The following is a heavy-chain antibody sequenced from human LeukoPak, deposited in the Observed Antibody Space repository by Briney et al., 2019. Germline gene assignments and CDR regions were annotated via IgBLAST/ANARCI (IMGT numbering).Heavy chain of an antibody. CDR2: ISSSSSYI. CDR1: GFTFSSYS. J-gene: IGHJ4*02. CDR3: ARARITGTTLPVDY. V-gene: IGHV3-21*01. Sequence: PGRSLRLSCAASGFTFSSYSMNCVPQAPGKGLEWGSTISSSSSYIYYAESVKGRFTISRDNAKKSLYLQMNSLRAEDTAVYYCARARITGTTLPVDYWGQGTLVTVSS. D-gene: IGHD1-20*01.